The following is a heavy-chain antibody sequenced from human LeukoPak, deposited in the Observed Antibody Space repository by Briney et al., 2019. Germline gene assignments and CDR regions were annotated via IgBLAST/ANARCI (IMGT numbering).Heavy chain of an antibody. J-gene: IGHJ6*02. V-gene: IGHV1-8*01. D-gene: IGHD5-12*01. CDR3: ARHRYSGYVGTYVMQV. CDR2: MNPNSGNT. CDR1: GYTFTSYD. Sequence: ASVKVSCKASGYTFTSYDINWVRQATGQGLEWMGWMNPNSGNTCYAQTFQGRVTMTRNTSISTAYMELNSLRSEDTAVYYCARHRYSGYVGTYVMQVWGQGPGVSVS.